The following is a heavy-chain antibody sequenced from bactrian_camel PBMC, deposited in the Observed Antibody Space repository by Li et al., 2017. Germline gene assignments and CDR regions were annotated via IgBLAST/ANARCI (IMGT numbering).Heavy chain of an antibody. Sequence: HVQLVESGGGSVQTGGTLRLSCEISGDISSAYSMGWFRQVPGQECEGVASIDGGTVYTDSVKGRFTISKDNAKNLYLQMNSLKPEDTAMYYCAAQGPGGPGGSCRVLPIYYYYRGQGTQVTVS. D-gene: IGHD6*01. CDR2: SIDGGT. J-gene: IGHJ4*01. CDR1: GDISSAYS. CDR3: AAQGPGGPGGSCRVLPIYYYY. V-gene: IGHV3S53*01.